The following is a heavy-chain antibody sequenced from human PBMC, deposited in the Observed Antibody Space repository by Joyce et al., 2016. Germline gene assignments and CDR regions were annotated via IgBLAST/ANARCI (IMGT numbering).Heavy chain of an antibody. D-gene: IGHD6-13*01. CDR3: ASGKGYKNSWSNYFDP. CDR1: GFSRNTYP. V-gene: IGHV3-30*04. CDR2: ISSDGTNK. J-gene: IGHJ5*02. Sequence: QVQLVESGGGVVQPGGSLRLSCAASGFSRNTYPTHWVRHAPGKGLEWVAVISSDGTNKHYTDSVKGRFTFSRDNSKNILYLQMNSLTNEDTAMYYCASGKGYKNSWSNYFDPWGQGTPVTVSS.